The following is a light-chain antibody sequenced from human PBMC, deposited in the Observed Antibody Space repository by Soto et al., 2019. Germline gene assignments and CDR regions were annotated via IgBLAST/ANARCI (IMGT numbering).Light chain of an antibody. J-gene: IGKJ5*01. CDR3: QQFYNWPPT. CDR1: QTVSSC. CDR2: GAS. Sequence: DIQMTQSPSSLCACVGDRVTLTCRASQTVSSCLDWYQQKPGQAPKLLIYGASSLQSGIPARFSGSGSGTDFTLTISSLQPEDFAVYYCQQFYNWPPTFGEGTRVEIK. V-gene: IGKV1-39*01.